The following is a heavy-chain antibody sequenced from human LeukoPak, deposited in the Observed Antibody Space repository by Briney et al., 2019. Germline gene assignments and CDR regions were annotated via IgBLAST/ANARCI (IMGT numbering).Heavy chain of an antibody. D-gene: IGHD3-22*01. CDR3: ATGSYDSSGYFTRYFDL. Sequence: ASVKVPCKVSGYTLTELSMHWVRQAPGKGLEWMGGFDPEDGETIYAQKFQGRVTMTEDTSTDTAYMELSSLRSEDTAVYYCATGSYDSSGYFTRYFDLWGRGTLVTVSS. CDR1: GYTLTELS. V-gene: IGHV1-24*01. CDR2: FDPEDGET. J-gene: IGHJ2*01.